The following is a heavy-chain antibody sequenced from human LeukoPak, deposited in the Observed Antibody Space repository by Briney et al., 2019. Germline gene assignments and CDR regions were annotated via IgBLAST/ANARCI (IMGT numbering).Heavy chain of an antibody. Sequence: ASVKVSCKASGYTFTSYAMNWVRQAPGQGLEWMGRINTNTGNPTYAQGFTGRFVFSLDTSVSTAYLQISSLKAEDTAVYYCARGRRPTRLGYCSGGSCHGYYFDYWGQGTLVTVSS. J-gene: IGHJ4*02. CDR3: ARGRRPTRLGYCSGGSCHGYYFDY. CDR2: INTNTGNP. CDR1: GYTFTSYA. V-gene: IGHV7-4-1*02. D-gene: IGHD2-15*01.